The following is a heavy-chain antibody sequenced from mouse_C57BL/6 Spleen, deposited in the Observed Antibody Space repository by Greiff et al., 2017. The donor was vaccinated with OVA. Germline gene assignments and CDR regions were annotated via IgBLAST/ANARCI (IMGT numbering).Heavy chain of an antibody. D-gene: IGHD2-5*01. J-gene: IGHJ4*01. CDR2: ISYDGSN. Sequence: DVQLVESGPGLVKPSQSLSLTCSVTGYSITSGYYWNWIRQFPGNKLEWMGYISYDGSNNYNPSLKNRISITRDTSKNQFFLKLNSVTTEDTATYYCARDDSNYNYAMDYWGQGTSVTVSS. CDR3: ARDDSNYNYAMDY. V-gene: IGHV3-6*01. CDR1: GYSITSGYY.